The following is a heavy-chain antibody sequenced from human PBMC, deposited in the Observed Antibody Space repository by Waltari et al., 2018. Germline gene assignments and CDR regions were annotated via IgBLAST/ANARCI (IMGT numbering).Heavy chain of an antibody. CDR3: ALEQRDAVAYFDY. CDR2: FNPNTGVT. CDR1: GYTFIDKY. D-gene: IGHD5-18*01. Sequence: QVQLVQSGAEVKKPGASVKVSCKASGYTFIDKYIHWVRQAPGQGLEWMGWFNPNTGVTKFAQKFQGRVTMTSNTSMRTAHMELSRLRFDDTAVYYCALEQRDAVAYFDYWGQGTLVTVSS. J-gene: IGHJ4*02. V-gene: IGHV1-2*02.